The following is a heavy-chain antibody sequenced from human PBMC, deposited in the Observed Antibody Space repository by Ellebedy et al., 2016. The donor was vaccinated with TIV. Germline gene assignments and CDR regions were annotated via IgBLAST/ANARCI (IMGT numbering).Heavy chain of an antibody. D-gene: IGHD3-10*01. CDR2: IYYSGST. J-gene: IGHJ4*02. CDR3: ARQVEGWFGESLYYFDY. CDR1: GGSISSYY. V-gene: IGHV4-59*08. Sequence: MPSETLSLTCTVSGGSISSYYWSWIRQPPGKGLEWIGYIYYSGSTNYNPSLKSRVTISVDTSKNQFSLKLSSVTAADTAVYYCARQVEGWFGESLYYFDYWGQGTLVTVSS.